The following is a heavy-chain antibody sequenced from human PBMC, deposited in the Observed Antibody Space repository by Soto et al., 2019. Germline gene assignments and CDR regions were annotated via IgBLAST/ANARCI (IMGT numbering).Heavy chain of an antibody. CDR2: IYHSGST. CDR1: GGSISSGGSS. J-gene: IGHJ4*02. Sequence: QLQLQESGSGLVKPSQTLSLTCAVSGGSISSGGSSWTWIRQPPGKGLEWIGYIYHSGSTYYNPCLQSRVPTSVDRSKNQFSLKLTSVTAADTAVYYCARGAVVNFDSWGQGTLVTVSS. CDR3: ARGAVVNFDS. V-gene: IGHV4-30-2*01. D-gene: IGHD3-22*01.